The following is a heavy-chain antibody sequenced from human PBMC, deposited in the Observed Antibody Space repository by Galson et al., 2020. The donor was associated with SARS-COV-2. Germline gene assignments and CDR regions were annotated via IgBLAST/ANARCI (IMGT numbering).Heavy chain of an antibody. CDR1: GYSLSELS. CDR3: ATLGPTVADYFFDY. J-gene: IGHJ4*02. Sequence: ASVKVSCKVSGYSLSELSMHWVRLSPGKGFEWMGGFDPEDDEPVYAQEFQGILTLTGDTSRDTAYMQLSNLRSEDTAVYYCATLGPTVADYFFDYWGQGTLLTVSS. D-gene: IGHD6-19*01. CDR2: FDPEDDEP. V-gene: IGHV1-24*01.